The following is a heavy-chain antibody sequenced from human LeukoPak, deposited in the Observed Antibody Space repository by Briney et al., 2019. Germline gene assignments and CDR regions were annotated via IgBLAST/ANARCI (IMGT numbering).Heavy chain of an antibody. D-gene: IGHD6-19*01. V-gene: IGHV3-23*01. CDR2: ITRSGGST. CDR1: GFTLSSYA. CDR3: ASEYNIGGFDY. J-gene: IGHJ4*02. Sequence: GGSLRLSCAASGFTLSSYAMSWVRQAPGKGLEWVSAITRSGGSTYYADSVKGRFTISRDNSRNTLYLQMNSLRAEDTAVYFCASEYNIGGFDYWGQGTLVTVSS.